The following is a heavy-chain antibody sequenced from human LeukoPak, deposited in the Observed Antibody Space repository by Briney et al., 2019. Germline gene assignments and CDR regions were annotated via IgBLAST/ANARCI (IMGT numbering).Heavy chain of an antibody. CDR2: IYTSRST. J-gene: IGHJ5*02. CDR3: ARVTGLRYFDWLVDP. D-gene: IGHD3-9*01. CDR1: GGSISSGSYY. V-gene: IGHV4-61*02. Sequence: SETLSLTCTVSGGSISSGSYYWSWIRQPAGKGLEWIGRIYTSRSTNYNPSLKSRVTISVDTSKNQFSLKLSSVTAADTAVYYCARVTGLRYFDWLVDPWGQGTLVTVSS.